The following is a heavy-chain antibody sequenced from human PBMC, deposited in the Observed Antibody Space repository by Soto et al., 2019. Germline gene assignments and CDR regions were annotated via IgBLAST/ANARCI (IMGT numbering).Heavy chain of an antibody. CDR2: IIPIFGAA. CDR1: GGTFSSYA. CDR3: ALGYCSGGSCYQYYFDY. J-gene: IGHJ4*02. V-gene: IGHV1-69*01. Sequence: QVQLVQSGAEVKKPGSSVKVSCKASGGTFSSYAISWVRQAPGHGLEWMGGIIPIFGAANYAQKFQGRVMITADESTSTAYMELSSLRSEDTALYYCALGYCSGGSCYQYYFDYWGQGTLVTVSS. D-gene: IGHD2-15*01.